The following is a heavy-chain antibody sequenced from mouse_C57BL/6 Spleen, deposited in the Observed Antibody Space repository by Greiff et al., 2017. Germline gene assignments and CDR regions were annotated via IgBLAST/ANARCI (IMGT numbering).Heavy chain of an antibody. CDR1: GFSLTSYG. CDR2: IWSGGST. V-gene: IGHV2-2*01. Sequence: VMLVESGPGLVQPSQSLSITCTVSGFSLTSYGVHWVRQSPGKGLEWLGVIWSGGSTDYNAAFISRLSISKDNSKSQVFFKMNSLQADDTAIYYCARSFYGYDAGMAMDYWGQGTSVTVSS. CDR3: ARSFYGYDAGMAMDY. D-gene: IGHD2-2*01. J-gene: IGHJ4*01.